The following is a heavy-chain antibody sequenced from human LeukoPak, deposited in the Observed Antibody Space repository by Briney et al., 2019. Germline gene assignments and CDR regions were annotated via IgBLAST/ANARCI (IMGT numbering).Heavy chain of an antibody. Sequence: SETLSLTCTVSGVSISSGGYYWSWIRQHPGKGLEWIGYIYYSESTYYNPSLNSRVTISVDTFKNQFSLKMSSVTDADTAVYYCARDSGVLWGQGTMVTVSS. D-gene: IGHD1-26*01. CDR1: GVSISSGGYY. CDR3: ARDSGVL. V-gene: IGHV4-31*03. CDR2: IYYSEST. J-gene: IGHJ3*01.